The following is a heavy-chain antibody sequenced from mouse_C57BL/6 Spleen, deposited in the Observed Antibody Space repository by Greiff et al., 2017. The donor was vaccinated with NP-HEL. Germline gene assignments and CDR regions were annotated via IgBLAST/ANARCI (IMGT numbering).Heavy chain of an antibody. CDR2: IHPSDSDT. J-gene: IGHJ2*01. D-gene: IGHD1-1*01. CDR1: GYTFTSYW. Sequence: VQLQQPGAELVKPGASVKVSCKASGYTFTSYWMHWVKQRPGQGLEWIGRIHPSDSDTNYNQKFKGKATVTVDKSSSTAYMQLSSLTSEDSAVYYCAMMDYYGSSFFDYWGQGTTLTVSS. V-gene: IGHV1-74*01. CDR3: AMMDYYGSSFFDY.